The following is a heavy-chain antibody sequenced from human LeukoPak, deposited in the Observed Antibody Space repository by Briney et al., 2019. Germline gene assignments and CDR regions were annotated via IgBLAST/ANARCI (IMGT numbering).Heavy chain of an antibody. J-gene: IGHJ5*02. CDR2: ISGSGGST. CDR1: GFTFSSYA. V-gene: IGHV3-23*01. CDR3: AKDVGRFGQLLYWNYFDL. Sequence: GGPLRLSCAASGFTFSSYAMSWVRQAPGKGLEWVSGISGSGGSTYYADSVKGRFTISRDNAKNSLYLQMNSLRAEDTALYYCAKDVGRFGQLLYWNYFDLWGQGTLVTVSS. D-gene: IGHD3-10*01.